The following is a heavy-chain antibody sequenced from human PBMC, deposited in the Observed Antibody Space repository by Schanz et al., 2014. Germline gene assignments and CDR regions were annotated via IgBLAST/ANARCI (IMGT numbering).Heavy chain of an antibody. D-gene: IGHD1-26*01. J-gene: IGHJ6*02. CDR2: ISGNGGEK. Sequence: QVQLVESGGGVVQPGRSLRLSCAASGFSFSTYAMHWVRQAPGKGLRCVAVISGNGGEKYYADSVKGRFTISRDNSENTLFLEMNSLRLEDTAVYYCARDKGQSGGGMDVWGQGTAVIVSS. V-gene: IGHV3-30*04. CDR3: ARDKGQSGGGMDV. CDR1: GFSFSTYA.